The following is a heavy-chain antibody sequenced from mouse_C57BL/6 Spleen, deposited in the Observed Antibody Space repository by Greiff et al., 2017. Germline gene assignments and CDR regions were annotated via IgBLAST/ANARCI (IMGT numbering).Heavy chain of an antibody. CDR3: ARNYYGSSWFAY. Sequence: VQLQQPGAELVRPGSSVKLSCKASGYTFTSYWMYWVKQRPIQGLEWIGNIDPSDSETYYNQKFKDKATLTVDKSSSTAYMQLSSLTSEDSAVYYCARNYYGSSWFAYWGQGTLVTVSA. CDR1: GYTFTSYW. CDR2: IDPSDSET. J-gene: IGHJ3*01. V-gene: IGHV1-52*01. D-gene: IGHD1-1*01.